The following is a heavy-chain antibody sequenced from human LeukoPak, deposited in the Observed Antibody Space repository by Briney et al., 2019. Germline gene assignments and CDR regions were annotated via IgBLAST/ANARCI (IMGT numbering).Heavy chain of an antibody. Sequence: PGGSLRLSCAASGFTFSNYALSWVRQAPGKGLEWVSAISGSGGSTYYADSVKGRFTISRDNSKNTLYLQMNSLRAEDTAVYYCAKRSEEGDIVVVPAAIDYWGQGTLVTVSS. J-gene: IGHJ4*02. CDR1: GFTFSNYA. CDR2: ISGSGGST. CDR3: AKRSEEGDIVVVPAAIDY. V-gene: IGHV3-23*01. D-gene: IGHD2-2*01.